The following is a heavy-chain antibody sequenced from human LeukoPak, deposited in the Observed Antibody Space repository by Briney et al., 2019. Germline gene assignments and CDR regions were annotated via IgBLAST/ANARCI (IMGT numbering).Heavy chain of an antibody. CDR3: AKRGYDTSGYYGYFDY. V-gene: IGHV3-23*01. Sequence: GGSLRLSCAASGFTFSTYAMSWVRQAPGKGLEWVSVISGSGGSTYYADSVEGRFIISRDNSKNTLYLQMNSLRVEDTAAYYCAKRGYDTSGYYGYFDYWAREPWSPSPQ. CDR2: ISGSGGST. CDR1: GFTFSTYA. J-gene: IGHJ4*02. D-gene: IGHD3-22*01.